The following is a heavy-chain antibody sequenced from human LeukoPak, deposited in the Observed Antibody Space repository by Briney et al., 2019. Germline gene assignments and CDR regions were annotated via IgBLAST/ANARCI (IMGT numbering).Heavy chain of an antibody. CDR2: IYSGGST. J-gene: IGHJ6*02. Sequence: GGSLRLSCAASGFTFSSYAMSWVRQAPGKGLEWVSVIYSGGSTYYADSVKGRFTISRDNSKNTLYLQMNSLRAEDTAVYYCAREKRYCSSTSRLYYYYGMDVWGQGTTVTVSS. CDR1: GFTFSSYA. D-gene: IGHD2-2*01. V-gene: IGHV3-66*01. CDR3: AREKRYCSSTSRLYYYYGMDV.